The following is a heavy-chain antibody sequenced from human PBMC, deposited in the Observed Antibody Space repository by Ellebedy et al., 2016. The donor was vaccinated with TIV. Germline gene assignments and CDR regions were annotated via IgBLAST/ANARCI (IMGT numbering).Heavy chain of an antibody. V-gene: IGHV1-8*02. CDR1: GFTFTDFY. CDR3: ARSYYYGSGSHALYDY. Sequence: ASVKVSCXASGFTFTDFYMHWVRQAPGQGLEWMGWMNPNSGNTGYAQKFQGRVTMTRNTSISTAYMELSSLRSEDTAVYYCARSYYYGSGSHALYDYWGQGTLVTVSS. D-gene: IGHD3-10*01. CDR2: MNPNSGNT. J-gene: IGHJ4*02.